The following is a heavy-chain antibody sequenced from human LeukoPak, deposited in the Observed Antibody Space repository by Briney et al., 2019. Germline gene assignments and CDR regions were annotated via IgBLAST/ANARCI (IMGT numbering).Heavy chain of an antibody. CDR1: GGSISSYY. Sequence: PSQTLSLTCTVSGGSISSYYWSWIRQPAGKGLEWIGRIYTSGSTNYNPSLKSRVTMSVDTSKNQFSLKLSSVTAADTAVYYCARGYCSSTSCYDEGPFDYWGQGTLVTVSS. CDR2: IYTSGST. CDR3: ARGYCSSTSCYDEGPFDY. V-gene: IGHV4-4*07. D-gene: IGHD2-2*01. J-gene: IGHJ4*02.